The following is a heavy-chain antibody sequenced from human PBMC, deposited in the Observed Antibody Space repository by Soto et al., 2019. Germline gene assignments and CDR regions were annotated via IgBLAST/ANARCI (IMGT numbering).Heavy chain of an antibody. Sequence: GESLKISCKGSGYSFTSYWIGWVRQMPGKGLEWMGIIYPGDSDTRYSPSFQGQVTISADKSISTAYLQWGSLKASDTAMYYCAGLGPYSYGHPHYFDYWGQGTLVTVSS. D-gene: IGHD5-18*01. CDR2: IYPGDSDT. V-gene: IGHV5-51*01. CDR1: GYSFTSYW. J-gene: IGHJ4*02. CDR3: AGLGPYSYGHPHYFDY.